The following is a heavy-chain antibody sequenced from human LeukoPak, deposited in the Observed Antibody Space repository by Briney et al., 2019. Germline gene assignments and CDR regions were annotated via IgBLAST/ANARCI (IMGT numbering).Heavy chain of an antibody. Sequence: GGSLRLSCAAYRFIFSSYGTHWVRQAPGKGLEWVAVISYDESNKYYADSVKGRFTISRDNSKNTLYLQMNSLRAEDTAVYYCARGPSSSWFDYWGQGTLVTVSS. J-gene: IGHJ4*02. CDR2: ISYDESNK. CDR3: ARGPSSSWFDY. CDR1: RFIFSSYG. D-gene: IGHD6-13*01. V-gene: IGHV3-30*03.